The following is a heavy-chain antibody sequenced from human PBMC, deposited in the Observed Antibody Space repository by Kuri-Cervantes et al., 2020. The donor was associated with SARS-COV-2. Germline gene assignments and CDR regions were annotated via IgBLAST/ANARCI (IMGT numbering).Heavy chain of an antibody. Sequence: ASVQVSCKAPGYTFTSYDINWVRQATGQGLEWMGWMNPNSGGTNYAQKFQGRVTMTRDTSISTAYMELSRLRSDDTAVYYCARQASGWSSGAFDIWGQGTMVTVSS. CDR3: ARQASGWSSGAFDI. V-gene: IGHV1-2*02. J-gene: IGHJ3*02. D-gene: IGHD6-19*01. CDR1: GYTFTSYD. CDR2: MNPNSGGT.